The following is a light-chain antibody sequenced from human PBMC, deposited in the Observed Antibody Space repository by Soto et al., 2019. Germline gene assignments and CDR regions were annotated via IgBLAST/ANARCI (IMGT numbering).Light chain of an antibody. CDR2: DVS. CDR1: SSDVGGYNY. V-gene: IGLV2-14*01. Sequence: QSALTQPASVSGSPGQSITISCTGTSSDVGGYNYVSWYQQHPGIAPKLIIYDVSNRPSGVSNRFSGSKSGNTASLTISGVQAEDEADYYCSSYTSSSTLLYVFGTGTKLTVL. J-gene: IGLJ1*01. CDR3: SSYTSSSTLLYV.